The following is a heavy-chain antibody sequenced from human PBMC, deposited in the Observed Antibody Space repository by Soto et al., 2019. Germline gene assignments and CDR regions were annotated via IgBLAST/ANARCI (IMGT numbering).Heavy chain of an antibody. D-gene: IGHD2-8*01. J-gene: IGHJ4*02. CDR3: ARGLGSCTNGVCRLFDY. CDR1: GYTSSSYY. Sequence: ASVKVSCKASGYTSSSYYIHWVRQAPGQGLEWMGIITPSGGTTSYTQKFQGRVTMTSDTSTSTVYMELSSLRSEDTAVYYCARGLGSCTNGVCRLFDYWGQGTQVTVSS. CDR2: ITPSGGTT. V-gene: IGHV1-46*01.